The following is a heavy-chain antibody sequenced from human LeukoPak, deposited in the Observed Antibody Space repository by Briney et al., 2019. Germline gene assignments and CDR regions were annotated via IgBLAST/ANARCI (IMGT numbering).Heavy chain of an antibody. D-gene: IGHD1-26*01. CDR1: GGPISSNDYY. CDR3: ARIAGGGGSYWGYYYYYGMDV. Sequence: SETLSLTCTVSGGPISSNDYYWGWIRQPPGKGLEWIGSIYYSGSTYYNPSLKSRVTISVDTSKNQFSLKLSSVTAADTAVYYCARIAGGGGSYWGYYYYYGMDVWGQGTTVTVSS. CDR2: IYYSGST. J-gene: IGHJ6*02. V-gene: IGHV4-39*01.